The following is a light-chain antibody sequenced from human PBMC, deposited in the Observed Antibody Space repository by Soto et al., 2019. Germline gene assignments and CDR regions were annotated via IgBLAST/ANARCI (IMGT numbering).Light chain of an antibody. CDR3: QQRRNWPRT. CDR1: QSVSSY. J-gene: IGKJ2*01. CDR2: DAS. Sequence: EIVLTQSPATLSLSPGERATLSCRASQSVSSYFAWYQQKPGQPPRLLIFDASNRATGIPARFSGSGSGTDFTLTISSLEPEDFAVYYCQQRRNWPRTFGQGTKLEIK. V-gene: IGKV3-11*01.